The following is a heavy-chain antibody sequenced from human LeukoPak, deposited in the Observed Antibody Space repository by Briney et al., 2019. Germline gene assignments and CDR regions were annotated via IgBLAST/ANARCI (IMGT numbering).Heavy chain of an antibody. CDR1: GYTFSNYN. D-gene: IGHD3-10*01. J-gene: IGHJ3*02. CDR3: ARDLGILWFGDTQVPGDAFDI. CDR2: ISAYNGNT. V-gene: IGHV1-18*01. Sequence: GASVKVSCKTSGYTFSNYNINWVRQAPGQGLEWMGWISAYNGNTNYAQKLQGRVTMTTDTSTSTAYMELRSLRSDDTAVYYCARDLGILWFGDTQVPGDAFDIWGQGTMVTVSS.